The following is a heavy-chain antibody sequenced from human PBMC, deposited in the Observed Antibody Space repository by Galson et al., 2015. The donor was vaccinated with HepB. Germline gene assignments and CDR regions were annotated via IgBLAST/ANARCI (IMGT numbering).Heavy chain of an antibody. CDR3: AKDKDYVWGSYRYPDWFDP. J-gene: IGHJ5*02. V-gene: IGHV3-30*18. CDR1: GFTFSNYG. Sequence: SLRLSCAASGFTFSNYGMHWVRQAPGKGLEWVAVISYDENSKYYGDSVKGRFTISRDNSKTTLYLQLNSLRAEDTAVYYCAKDKDYVWGSYRYPDWFDPWGQGTLVTVSS. D-gene: IGHD3-16*02. CDR2: ISYDENSK.